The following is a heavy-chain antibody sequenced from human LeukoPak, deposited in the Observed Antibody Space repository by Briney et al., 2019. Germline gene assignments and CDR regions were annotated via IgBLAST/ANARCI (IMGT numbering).Heavy chain of an antibody. D-gene: IGHD3-22*01. CDR3: ASSYYYDSSGPPSY. J-gene: IGHJ4*02. Sequence: GGSLRLSCAASGFTFSSYSMNWVSQAPGKGLEWGSYISSSSSTIYYADSVKGRFTISRDNAKNSLYLQTNSLRAEDTAVYYCASSYYYDSSGPPSYWGQGTLVTVSS. V-gene: IGHV3-48*01. CDR2: ISSSSSTI. CDR1: GFTFSSYS.